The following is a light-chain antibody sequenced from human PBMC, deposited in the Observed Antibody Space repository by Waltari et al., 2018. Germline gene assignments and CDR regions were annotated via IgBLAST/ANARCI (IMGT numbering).Light chain of an antibody. V-gene: IGKV2-28*01. CDR2: LGS. Sequence: DIVLTQSPLSLPVTPGEPASIPCRSSQGLLHSEGHILLDWYLQKPGQSLQLLIYLGSHRASGVPDRFSGSGSGTDFTLEISRVEAEDVGVYFCMQGLQTPTFGQGTRL. CDR1: QGLLHSEGHIL. J-gene: IGKJ5*01. CDR3: MQGLQTPT.